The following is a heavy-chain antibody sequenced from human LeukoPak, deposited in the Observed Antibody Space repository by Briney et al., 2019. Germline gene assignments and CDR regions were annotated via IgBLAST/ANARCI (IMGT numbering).Heavy chain of an antibody. CDR1: GGSISSGGYY. Sequence: SQTLSLTCTVSGGSISSGGYYWSWIRQPPGKGLEWIGYIYHSGSTYYNSSLKSRVTISVDRSKNQFSLRLSSVTAADTAVYYCARVGSGVNLYYFDYWGQGTLVTVSS. J-gene: IGHJ4*02. CDR2: IYHSGST. CDR3: ARVGSGVNLYYFDY. D-gene: IGHD4-23*01. V-gene: IGHV4-30-2*01.